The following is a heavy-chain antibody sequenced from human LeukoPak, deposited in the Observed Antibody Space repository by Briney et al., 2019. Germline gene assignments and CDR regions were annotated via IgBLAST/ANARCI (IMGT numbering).Heavy chain of an antibody. Sequence: SETLSLTCTVSGGSISSYYWSWIRQPPGKGLEWIGYIYYSGSTNYNPSLKSRVTISVDTSKNRFSLKLSSVTAADTAVYYCARGDIAARRTFHYWGQGTLVTVSS. J-gene: IGHJ4*02. CDR1: GGSISSYY. D-gene: IGHD6-6*01. CDR2: IYYSGST. CDR3: ARGDIAARRTFHY. V-gene: IGHV4-59*01.